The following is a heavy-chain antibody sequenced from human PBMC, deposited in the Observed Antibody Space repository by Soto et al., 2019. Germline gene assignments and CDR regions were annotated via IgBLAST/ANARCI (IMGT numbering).Heavy chain of an antibody. Sequence: QVQLVQSGAEVQKPASSVKVSCKASGGTLSSYTISWVRQAPGQGLEWMGRIIPILGIANYAQKVQGRVTSTADKSTSTAYMELSSLRSEDTAVYYCATRPATAHHNYFGSLGQGTLVTVSS. D-gene: IGHD2-21*02. J-gene: IGHJ4*02. CDR2: IIPILGIA. V-gene: IGHV1-69*02. CDR3: ATRPATAHHNYFGS. CDR1: GGTLSSYT.